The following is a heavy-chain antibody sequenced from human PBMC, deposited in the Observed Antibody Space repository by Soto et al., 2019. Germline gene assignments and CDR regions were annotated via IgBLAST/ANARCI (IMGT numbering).Heavy chain of an antibody. Sequence: RGSLLFSCASFGFNFSIYSMNWVRQAPGKGLEWISYISTTSSSIYYADSVNGRLTIYRDNAKNSLFLQMNSLRDEDTAVYYCARKGVAFDYWGQGALVTVSS. CDR2: ISTTSSSI. V-gene: IGHV3-48*02. J-gene: IGHJ4*02. CDR1: GFNFSIYS. CDR3: ARKGVAFDY. D-gene: IGHD3-3*01.